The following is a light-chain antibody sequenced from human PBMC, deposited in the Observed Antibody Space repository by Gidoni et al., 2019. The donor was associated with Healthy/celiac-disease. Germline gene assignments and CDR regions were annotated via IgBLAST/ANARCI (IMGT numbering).Light chain of an antibody. CDR1: KLGDKY. V-gene: IGLV3-1*01. Sequence: SYELTQPPSVYVSPGQTASITCSGDKLGDKYACWYQQKPGQSPVLVIYQESKRPSGIPERFSGSNSGNTATLTISGTQAMDEADYYCQAWDSSTAWVFGGGTKLTVL. CDR3: QAWDSSTAWV. CDR2: QES. J-gene: IGLJ2*01.